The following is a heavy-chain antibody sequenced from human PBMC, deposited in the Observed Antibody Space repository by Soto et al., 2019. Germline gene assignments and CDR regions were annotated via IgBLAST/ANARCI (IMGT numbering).Heavy chain of an antibody. CDR1: GYTFTSYG. Sequence: GASVKVSCKASGYTFTSYGISWVRQAPGQGLEWMGWISAYNGNTNYAQKLQGRVTMTTDTSTSTAYMELRSLRSDDTAVYYCAREGVDTAVNAWFDPWGQGTLVTVSS. V-gene: IGHV1-18*01. CDR2: ISAYNGNT. J-gene: IGHJ5*02. D-gene: IGHD5-18*01. CDR3: AREGVDTAVNAWFDP.